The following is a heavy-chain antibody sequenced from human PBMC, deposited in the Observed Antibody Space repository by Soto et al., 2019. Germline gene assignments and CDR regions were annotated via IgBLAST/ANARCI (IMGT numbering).Heavy chain of an antibody. V-gene: IGHV5-10-1*01. J-gene: IGHJ4*02. CDR1: GYSFAGYW. Sequence: GESLKISCKGSGYSFAGYWITWVRQKPGKGLEWMGRIDPSDSQTYYSPSFRGHVTISVTKSITTVFLQWSSLRASDTAMYYCARQIYDSDTGPNFQFYFDSWGQGTPVTVSS. D-gene: IGHD3-22*01. CDR2: IDPSDSQT. CDR3: ARQIYDSDTGPNFQFYFDS.